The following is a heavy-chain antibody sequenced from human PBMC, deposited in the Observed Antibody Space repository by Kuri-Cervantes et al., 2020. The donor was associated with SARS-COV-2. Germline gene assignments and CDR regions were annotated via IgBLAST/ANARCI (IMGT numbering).Heavy chain of an antibody. CDR3: ARDSMTTRDFDY. V-gene: IGHV1-18*01. CDR1: GYTFTSYA. CDR2: ISAYNGNT. Sequence: ASVKVSCKASGYTFTSYAMNWVRQAPGQGLEWMGWISAYNGNTNYAQKLQGRVTMTTDTSTSTAYMELRSLRSDDTAVYYCARDSMTTRDFDYWGQGTLVTVSS. J-gene: IGHJ4*02. D-gene: IGHD4-11*01.